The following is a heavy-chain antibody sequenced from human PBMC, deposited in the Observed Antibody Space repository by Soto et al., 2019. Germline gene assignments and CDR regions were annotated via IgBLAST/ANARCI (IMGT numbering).Heavy chain of an antibody. CDR1: GWSFSGYY. V-gene: IGHV4-34*01. D-gene: IGHD6-13*01. Sequence: SETLSLTCAVYGWSFSGYYWSWIRQPPGKGLEWVGEINHSGSTNYNPSLKSGVTVSVDTSKNRFSVKLSSVTAADTAVYYCARDRRRAAAAPGRYYYYYGMDVWGQGTTVTVSS. CDR3: ARDRRRAAAAPGRYYYYYGMDV. CDR2: INHSGST. J-gene: IGHJ6*02.